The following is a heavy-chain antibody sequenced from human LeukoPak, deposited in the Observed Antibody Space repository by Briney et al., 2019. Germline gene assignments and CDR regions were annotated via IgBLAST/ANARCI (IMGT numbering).Heavy chain of an antibody. Sequence: ASVKVSCKASGGTFSSYAISWVRQAPGQGLEWMGGIIPIFGTANYAQKFQGRVTITADKSTSTAYMELSSLRSEDTAVYYCATDPGYCSSTSCYPYGMDVWGKGTTVTVSS. CDR3: ATDPGYCSSTSCYPYGMDV. V-gene: IGHV1-69*06. CDR2: IIPIFGTA. D-gene: IGHD2-2*03. CDR1: GGTFSSYA. J-gene: IGHJ6*04.